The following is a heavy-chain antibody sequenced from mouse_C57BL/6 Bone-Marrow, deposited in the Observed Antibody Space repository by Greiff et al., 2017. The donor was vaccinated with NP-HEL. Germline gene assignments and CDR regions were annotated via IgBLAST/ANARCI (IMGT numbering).Heavy chain of an antibody. Sequence: EVHLVESGGGLVQPGGSLSLSCAASGFTFTDYYMSWVRQPPGKALEWLGFIRNKANGYTTEYSASVKGRFTISRDNSQSILYLQMNALRAEDSATYYCARSIYYDYADDPFYAMDYGGQGTSVTVSS. J-gene: IGHJ4*01. CDR1: GFTFTDYY. CDR2: IRNKANGYTT. CDR3: ARSIYYDYADDPFYAMDY. V-gene: IGHV7-3*01. D-gene: IGHD2-4*01.